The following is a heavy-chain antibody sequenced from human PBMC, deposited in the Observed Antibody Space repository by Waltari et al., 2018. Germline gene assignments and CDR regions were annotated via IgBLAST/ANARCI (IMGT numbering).Heavy chain of an antibody. CDR1: GYTFTSYD. J-gene: IGHJ5*02. Sequence: QVQLVQSGAEVKKPGASVKVSCKASGYTFTSYDTNWVRQATGQGLEWMGWRNPNSGNTGYAQKFQGRVTITRNTSISTAYMELSSLRSEDTAVYYCARGEEYSSSSYWFDPWGQGTLVTVSS. CDR3: ARGEEYSSSSYWFDP. CDR2: RNPNSGNT. V-gene: IGHV1-8*03. D-gene: IGHD6-6*01.